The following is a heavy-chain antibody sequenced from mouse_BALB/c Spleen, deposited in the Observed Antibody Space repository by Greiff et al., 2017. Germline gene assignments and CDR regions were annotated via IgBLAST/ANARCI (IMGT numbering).Heavy chain of an antibody. CDR1: GFTFTDYY. CDR3: ARVRVYEYASWFAY. CDR2: IRNKANGYTT. V-gene: IGHV7-3*02. D-gene: IGHD2-4*01. J-gene: IGHJ3*01. Sequence: EVQGVESGGGLVQPGGSLRLSCATSGFTFTDYYMSWVRQPPGKALEWLGFIRNKANGYTTEYSASVKGRFTISRDNSQSILYLQMNTLRAEDSATYYCARVRVYEYASWFAYWGQGTLVTVSA.